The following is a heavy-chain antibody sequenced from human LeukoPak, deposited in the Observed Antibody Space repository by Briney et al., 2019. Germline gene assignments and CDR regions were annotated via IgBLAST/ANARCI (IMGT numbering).Heavy chain of an antibody. Sequence: GESLKISCKGSGYSFTNYWIGWVRQMPGKGLEWMGIIYPDDSDTRYSPSFQGQVTISADKSITTAYLQWSSLKASDTAMYYCARHRYDKYCSTNGCPGAFDIWGQGTTVTVSS. J-gene: IGHJ3*02. D-gene: IGHD2-2*01. CDR3: ARHRYDKYCSTNGCPGAFDI. V-gene: IGHV5-51*01. CDR2: IYPDDSDT. CDR1: GYSFTNYW.